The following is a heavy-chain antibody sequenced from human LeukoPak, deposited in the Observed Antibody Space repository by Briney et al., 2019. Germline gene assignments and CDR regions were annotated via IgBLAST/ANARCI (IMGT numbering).Heavy chain of an antibody. CDR3: ARLGCSSTSCNGSDY. CDR2: IYYSGST. D-gene: IGHD2-2*01. Sequence: PSETLSLTCTVSGGSISSYYWSWIRQPPGKGLEWIGYIYYSGSTNYNPSLKSRVTISVDTSKNQFSLKLSSVTAADTAVYYCARLGCSSTSCNGSDYWGQGTLVTASS. V-gene: IGHV4-59*08. J-gene: IGHJ4*02. CDR1: GGSISSYY.